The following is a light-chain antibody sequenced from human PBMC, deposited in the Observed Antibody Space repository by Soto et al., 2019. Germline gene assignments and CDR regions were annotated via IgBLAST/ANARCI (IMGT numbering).Light chain of an antibody. CDR2: TNN. J-gene: IGLJ2*01. V-gene: IGLV1-44*01. CDR3: AAWDDSLNGVV. CDR1: SSNIGSNT. Sequence: QSVLTQPPSASGTPGQRVTISCSGSSSNIGSNTVNWYQQLPGTAPKLLICTNNQRPSGVPDRFSGSKSGTSASLAISGLQPEDEAEYYCAAWDDSLNGVVFGGGTKLTVL.